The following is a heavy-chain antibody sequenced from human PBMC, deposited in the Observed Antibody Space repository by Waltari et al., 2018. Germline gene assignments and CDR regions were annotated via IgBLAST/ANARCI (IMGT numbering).Heavy chain of an antibody. Sequence: EVQLVETGGGLIQPGGSLRLSCAASGFTVSSNYMSWVRQAPGKGLEWVSVIYSGGSTYYADSVKGRFTISRDNSKNTLYLKMNSRRAEDTAVYYCARYNWDDAFDIWGQGTMVTVSS. J-gene: IGHJ3*02. CDR1: GFTVSSNY. CDR3: ARYNWDDAFDI. CDR2: IYSGGST. V-gene: IGHV3-53*02. D-gene: IGHD1-20*01.